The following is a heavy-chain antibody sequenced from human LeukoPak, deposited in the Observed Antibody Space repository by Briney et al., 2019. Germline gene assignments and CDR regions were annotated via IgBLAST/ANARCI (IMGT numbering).Heavy chain of an antibody. D-gene: IGHD2-2*01. CDR1: GGTFSSYA. Sequence: ASVKVSCKASGGTFSSYAISWVRQAPGQGLEWMGRIIPILGIANYAQKFQGRVTITADKSTSTAYMELGSLRSEDTAVYYCAREVVVVPAATSYFDYWGQGTLVTVSS. J-gene: IGHJ4*02. CDR2: IIPILGIA. CDR3: AREVVVVPAATSYFDY. V-gene: IGHV1-69*04.